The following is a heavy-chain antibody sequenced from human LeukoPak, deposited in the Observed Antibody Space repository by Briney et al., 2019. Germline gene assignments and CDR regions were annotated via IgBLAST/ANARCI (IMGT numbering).Heavy chain of an antibody. CDR3: ARHDFWSGFKGGDY. D-gene: IGHD3-3*01. CDR1: GFTFSRYG. J-gene: IGHJ4*02. V-gene: IGHV3-30*03. Sequence: GGSLRLSCAASGFTFSRYGMHWVRQAPGKGLEWVAVISYDGSSKYYADSVKGRFTISRDNSKNTLYLQMNSLRAEDTAVYYCARHDFWSGFKGGDYWGQGTLVTVSS. CDR2: ISYDGSSK.